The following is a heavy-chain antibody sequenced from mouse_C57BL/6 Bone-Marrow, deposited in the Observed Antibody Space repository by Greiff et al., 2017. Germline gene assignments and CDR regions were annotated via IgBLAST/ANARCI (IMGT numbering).Heavy chain of an antibody. Sequence: EVQLQQPGAELVRPGASVKLSCTASGSNIKDDYMHWVKQRPEQGLEWIGWIAPDNGDTEYASKFKGKATITADTSSNTAYLQLSSLTSEDTAVYYCASLIYYDYDLFAYWGQGTLVTVSA. V-gene: IGHV14-4*01. CDR3: ASLIYYDYDLFAY. CDR2: IAPDNGDT. D-gene: IGHD2-4*01. CDR1: GSNIKDDY. J-gene: IGHJ3*01.